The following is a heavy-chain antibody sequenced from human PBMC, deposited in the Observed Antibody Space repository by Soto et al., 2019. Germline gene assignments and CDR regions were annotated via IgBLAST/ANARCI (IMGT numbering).Heavy chain of an antibody. CDR3: ARDSGHHYYYGMDV. CDR2: IVYDGSSQ. Sequence: GGSLRLSCAASGFTFSSYTMSWVRQAPGKGLEWVAVIVYDGSSQYYTDSVRGRFTISRDNSKNTLYLQVNGLRPEDTAVYYCARDSGHHYYYGMDVWGQGTPVTV. CDR1: GFTFSSYT. J-gene: IGHJ6*02. V-gene: IGHV3-30-3*01.